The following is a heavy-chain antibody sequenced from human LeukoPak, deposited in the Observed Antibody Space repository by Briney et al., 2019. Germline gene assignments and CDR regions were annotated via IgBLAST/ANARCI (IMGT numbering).Heavy chain of an antibody. Sequence: GGSLRLSCAASGFTFSSYGIHWVRQAPGKGLEWVAFIRYDGSNEYYADSVKGRFTISRDNSKNTLYLQMNSLRAEDTAVYYCARDGGLYSVVRGAGYNYFDYWGQGTLVTVSS. CDR3: ARDGGLYSVVRGAGYNYFDY. J-gene: IGHJ4*02. CDR1: GFTFSSYG. D-gene: IGHD3-10*01. CDR2: IRYDGSNE. V-gene: IGHV3-30*02.